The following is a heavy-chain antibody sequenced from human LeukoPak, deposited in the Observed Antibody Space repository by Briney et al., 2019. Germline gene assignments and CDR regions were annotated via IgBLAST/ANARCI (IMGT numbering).Heavy chain of an antibody. CDR1: GFTFSSYS. CDR2: ISSSSSYI. V-gene: IGHV3-21*01. Sequence: GGSLRHSCAASGFTFSSYSMNWVRQAPGKGLEWVSSISSSSSYIYYADSVKGRFTISRDNSKNTLYLQMNSPRAEDTAVYYCAKDQLYYYDSSGYWTWGQGTLVTVSS. D-gene: IGHD3-22*01. J-gene: IGHJ5*02. CDR3: AKDQLYYYDSSGYWT.